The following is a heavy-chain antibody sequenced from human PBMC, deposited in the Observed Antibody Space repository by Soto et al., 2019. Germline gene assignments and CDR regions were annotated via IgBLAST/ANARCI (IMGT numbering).Heavy chain of an antibody. D-gene: IGHD6-13*01. CDR1: GFTFSSFA. J-gene: IGHJ2*01. CDR3: VKDRDRSSWYFSPFDL. Sequence: LRLSCSASGFTFSSFAMHWVRQAPGKGLEYISGISNNGGSTYYTDSVKGSFIISRDNSENTLYLQMSSLGPDDTAVYYCVKDRDRSSWYFSPFDLWGRGXLVTVYS. CDR2: ISNNGGST. V-gene: IGHV3-64D*08.